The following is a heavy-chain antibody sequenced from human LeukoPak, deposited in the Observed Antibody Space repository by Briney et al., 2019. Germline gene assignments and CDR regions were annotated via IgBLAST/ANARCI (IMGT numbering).Heavy chain of an antibody. D-gene: IGHD5-12*01. Sequence: GGSLRLSCAASGFTFSDHYMDWVRQAPGKGLEWVGRTRNKANSYTTEYAASVKGRFTISRDDSKNSLYLQMNSLKTEDTAVYYCASRSGYYWGQGTLVTVSS. CDR1: GFTFSDHY. J-gene: IGHJ4*02. CDR2: TRNKANSYTT. CDR3: ASRSGYY. V-gene: IGHV3-72*01.